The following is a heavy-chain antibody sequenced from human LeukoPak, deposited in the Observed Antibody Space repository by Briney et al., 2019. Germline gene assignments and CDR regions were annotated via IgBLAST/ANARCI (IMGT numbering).Heavy chain of an antibody. V-gene: IGHV4-31*03. CDR2: IYYSGST. CDR3: ARHSADRAFDI. D-gene: IGHD6-25*01. CDR1: GGSISSGGYY. J-gene: IGHJ3*02. Sequence: TLSLTCTVSGGSISSGGYYWSWIRQHPGKGLEWIGYIYYSGSTYYNPSLKSRVTISVDTSKNQFSLKLSSVIAADTAVYYCARHSADRAFDIWGQGTMVTVSS.